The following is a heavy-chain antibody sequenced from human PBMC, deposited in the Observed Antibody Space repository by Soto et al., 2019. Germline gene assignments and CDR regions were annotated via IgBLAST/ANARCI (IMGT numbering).Heavy chain of an antibody. V-gene: IGHV3-48*01. CDR3: ARDSSWGGSPSGISGRYCSGGSCYATDAFDI. CDR1: GFTFSSYS. CDR2: ISSSSSTI. Sequence: GGSLRLSCAASGFTFSSYSMNWVRQAPGKGLEWVSYISSSSSTIYYADSVKGRFTISRDNAKNSLYLQMNSLRAEDTAVYYCARDSSWGGSPSGISGRYCSGGSCYATDAFDIWGQGTMVTVSS. D-gene: IGHD2-15*01. J-gene: IGHJ3*02.